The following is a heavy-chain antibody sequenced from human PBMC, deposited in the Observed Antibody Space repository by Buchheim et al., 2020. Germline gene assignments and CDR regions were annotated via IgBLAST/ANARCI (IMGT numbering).Heavy chain of an antibody. D-gene: IGHD3-3*01. CDR1: GFTFSSYW. CDR3: ARVSTRSYYDFLSGYYSYYYYGMDV. Sequence: EVQLVESGGGLVQPGGSLRLSCAASGFTFSSYWMSWVRQAPGKGLEWVANIKQDGSEKYYVDSVKGRFTISRDNAKNSLYLQMNSLRAEDTAVYYCARVSTRSYYDFLSGYYSYYYYGMDVWGQGTT. CDR2: IKQDGSEK. V-gene: IGHV3-7*01. J-gene: IGHJ6*02.